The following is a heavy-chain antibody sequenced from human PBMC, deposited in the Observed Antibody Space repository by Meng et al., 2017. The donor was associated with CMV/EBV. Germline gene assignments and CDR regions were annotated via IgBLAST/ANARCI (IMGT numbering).Heavy chain of an antibody. CDR3: ARDLQLFRSSWHPVDI. Sequence: GESLKISCAASGFTFSSYSMNWVRQAPGKGLEWVSSISSSSSYIYYADSLKGRFTISRDNAKNSLSPQMNSLRAEDTAVYYCARDLQLFRSSWHPVDIWGQGTMVTVSS. J-gene: IGHJ3*02. CDR1: GFTFSSYS. CDR2: ISSSSSYI. D-gene: IGHD6-13*01. V-gene: IGHV3-21*01.